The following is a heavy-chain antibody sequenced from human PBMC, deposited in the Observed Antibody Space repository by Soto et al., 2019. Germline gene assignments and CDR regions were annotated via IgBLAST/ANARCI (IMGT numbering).Heavy chain of an antibody. CDR3: ATEMYARTGLDSSSSCCGY. CDR1: GFTFSDYG. Sequence: GGSLRLSCAVSGFTFSDYGMHWVRQAPGKGLEWVAVMSYAGTYKYYADSVKGRFTISRDLSGNTLFLQMNSLRLEDTAVYFCATEMYARTGLDSSSSCCGYWGQGNLVAVSS. J-gene: IGHJ4*02. V-gene: IGHV3-30*03. CDR2: MSYAGTYK. D-gene: IGHD3-22*01.